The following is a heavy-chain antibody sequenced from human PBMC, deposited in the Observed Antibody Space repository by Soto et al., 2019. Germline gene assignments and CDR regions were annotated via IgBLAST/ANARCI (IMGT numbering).Heavy chain of an antibody. CDR3: AKKYYFGSGSYVFYFDY. J-gene: IGHJ4*02. CDR1: GFTLGNNA. V-gene: IGHV3-23*01. D-gene: IGHD3-10*01. CDR2: MSGTAGNT. Sequence: EVQLLESGGGSVQPGGSRRFSFEASGFTLGNNAMTGVRQAQGRGLEWVSIMSGTAGNTYYADSVKGRFTISRDNSKNTLYLQMNSLRAEDTAVYYCAKKYYFGSGSYVFYFDYWGQGTLVTVSS.